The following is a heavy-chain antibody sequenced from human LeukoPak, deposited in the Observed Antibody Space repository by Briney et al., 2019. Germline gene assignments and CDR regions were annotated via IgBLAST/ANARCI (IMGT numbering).Heavy chain of an antibody. Sequence: GGSLRLSCAASGFTFSSYGMSWVRQAPGKGLEWVSAISGSGGSTYYADSVKGRFTISRDNSKNTLYLQMNSLRADDTAVYYCANVRYKYGKDYWGQGTLVTVSS. V-gene: IGHV3-23*01. CDR2: ISGSGGST. CDR3: ANVRYKYGKDY. CDR1: GFTFSSYG. J-gene: IGHJ4*02. D-gene: IGHD2/OR15-2a*01.